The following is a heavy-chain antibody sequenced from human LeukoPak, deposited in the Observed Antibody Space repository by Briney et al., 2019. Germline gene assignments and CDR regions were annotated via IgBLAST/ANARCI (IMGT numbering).Heavy chain of an antibody. CDR1: GGSINSYY. CDR3: ARLGAPSGSGLYFYFGMDV. D-gene: IGHD1-26*01. J-gene: IGHJ6*02. V-gene: IGHV4-59*08. Sequence: PSETLSLTCAVSGGSINSYYWSWIRQRPGKGLEWIGYIYYSGGTDYNPSLKSRVTISVDRSNNQFSLNLISVTAADTAVYYCARLGAPSGSGLYFYFGMDVWGQGTTVTVSS. CDR2: IYYSGGT.